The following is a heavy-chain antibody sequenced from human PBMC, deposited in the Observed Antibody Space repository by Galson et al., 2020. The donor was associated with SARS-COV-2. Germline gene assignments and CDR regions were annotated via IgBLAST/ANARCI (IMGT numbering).Heavy chain of an antibody. CDR2: IYTSGST. J-gene: IGHJ4*02. V-gene: IGHV4-61*02. D-gene: IGHD3-22*01. Sequence: SETLSLTCTVSGGSISSGSYYWSWIRQPAGKGLEWIGRIYTSGSTNYHPSLKSRVTISVETSKNQFSLKLSSVTAADTAVYYCARGRYYYDSSGYPASYFDYWGQGTLVTVSS. CDR3: ARGRYYYDSSGYPASYFDY. CDR1: GGSISSGSYY.